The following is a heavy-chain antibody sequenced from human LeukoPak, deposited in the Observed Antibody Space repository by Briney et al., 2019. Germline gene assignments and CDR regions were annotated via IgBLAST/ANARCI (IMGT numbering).Heavy chain of an antibody. V-gene: IGHV3-23*01. Sequence: GGSLRLSCAASGFIFSSYAMSWVRQAPGKGLEWVSGISGSGGGTYYADSVKGRFTISRDNSKSTLYLQMNSLRAEDTAVYYCAKDTAVELGFDIWGQGTMVTVSS. CDR1: GFIFSSYA. CDR3: AKDTAVELGFDI. J-gene: IGHJ3*02. CDR2: ISGSGGGT. D-gene: IGHD1-26*01.